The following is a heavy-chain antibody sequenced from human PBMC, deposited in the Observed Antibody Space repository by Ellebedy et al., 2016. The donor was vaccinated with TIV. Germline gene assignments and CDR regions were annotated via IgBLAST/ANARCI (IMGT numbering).Heavy chain of an antibody. D-gene: IGHD2-21*01. J-gene: IGHJ6*03. V-gene: IGHV1-18*01. Sequence: ASVQVSCXASGYTFTSYGISWLRHAPGQGLEWMGWISAYNGNTNYAQKLQGRVTMTTDTSTSTAYMELRSLRSDDTAVYYCAMSYCGGDCYWYYYYYMDVWGKGTTVTVSS. CDR3: AMSYCGGDCYWYYYYYMDV. CDR1: GYTFTSYG. CDR2: ISAYNGNT.